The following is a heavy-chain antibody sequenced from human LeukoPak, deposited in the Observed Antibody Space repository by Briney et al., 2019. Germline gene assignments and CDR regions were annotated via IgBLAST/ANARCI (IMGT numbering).Heavy chain of an antibody. CDR1: GYTFTSYG. CDR2: ISAYNGNT. CDR3: ARAERATAMWVLAAVSDY. Sequence: GASAKVSCKASGYTFTSYGISWVRQAPGQGLEWMGWISAYNGNTNYAQKLQGRVTMTTDTSTSTAYMELRSLRSDDTAVYYCARAERATAMWVLAAVSDYWGQGTLVTVSS. V-gene: IGHV1-18*04. D-gene: IGHD5-18*01. J-gene: IGHJ4*02.